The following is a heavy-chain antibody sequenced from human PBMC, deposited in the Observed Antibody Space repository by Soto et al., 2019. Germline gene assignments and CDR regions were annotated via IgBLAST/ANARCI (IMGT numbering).Heavy chain of an antibody. V-gene: IGHV3-23*01. J-gene: IGHJ4*02. Sequence: EVQLLASGGGLVQPGGSLRLSCAASGFTFSSYAMSWVRQAPGEGLEWVSAISGRGGSTYYADSVKGRFTISSDNSKNTLYLQMNSLRAEDTAVYYCAIDSGSYYFDYCGQGTLGAVSS. D-gene: IGHD2-15*01. CDR3: AIDSGSYYFDY. CDR2: ISGRGGST. CDR1: GFTFSSYA.